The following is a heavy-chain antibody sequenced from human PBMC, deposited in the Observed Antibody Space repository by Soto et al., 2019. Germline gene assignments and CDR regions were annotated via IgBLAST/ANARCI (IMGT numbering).Heavy chain of an antibody. Sequence: SETLSLTCRVSGGSISSPTFYWGWIRQPPRQGLELIGSISYRGSTSYNPSPKSRVTITVDTSKNQFSLILTSVTAADTAVYYCARLLGCSNYNCCGPWGQGTRVTVSS. CDR3: ARLLGCSNYNCCGP. J-gene: IGHJ5*02. CDR1: GGSISSPTFY. D-gene: IGHD6-19*01. V-gene: IGHV4-39*01. CDR2: ISYRGST.